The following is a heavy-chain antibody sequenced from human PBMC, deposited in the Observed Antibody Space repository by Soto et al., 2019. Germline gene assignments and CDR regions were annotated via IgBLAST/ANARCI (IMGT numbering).Heavy chain of an antibody. CDR1: GGSISSYY. D-gene: IGHD2-2*01. CDR2: IYYSGST. CDR3: ARGRWCSSTSCYADYYYYYMDV. V-gene: IGHV4-59*01. J-gene: IGHJ6*03. Sequence: SETLSLTCTVSGGSISSYYWSWIRQPPGKGLEWIGYIYYSGSTNYNPSLKSRVTISVDTSKNQFSLKLSSVTAADTAVYYCARGRWCSSTSCYADYYYYYMDVWGKGTTVTVSS.